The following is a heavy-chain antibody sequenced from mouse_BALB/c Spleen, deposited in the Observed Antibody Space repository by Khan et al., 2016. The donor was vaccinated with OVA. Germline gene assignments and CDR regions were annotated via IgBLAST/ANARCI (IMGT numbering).Heavy chain of an antibody. Sequence: QVQLQQSGPELVRPGVSVKISCKGSGYTFTDYAMHWVKQSHAKSLEWIGLISTYSGNTNYKQKFKGKATMTVDKSSSTAYMELARLTSEDHAIYYCRRPAYDGYYDYWGQGTTLTVSS. CDR2: ISTYSGNT. J-gene: IGHJ2*01. V-gene: IGHV1S137*01. CDR3: RRPAYDGYYDY. D-gene: IGHD2-3*01. CDR1: GYTFTDYA.